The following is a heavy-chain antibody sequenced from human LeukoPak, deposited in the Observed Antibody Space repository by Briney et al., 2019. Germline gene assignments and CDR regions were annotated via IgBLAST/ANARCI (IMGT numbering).Heavy chain of an antibody. CDR1: GFTFSSYG. J-gene: IGHJ4*02. Sequence: GGSLRLSCAASGFTFSSYGMHWVRQAPGKGLEWVAVISYDGSNKYYADSVKGRFAISRDNSKNTLYLQMNSLRAEDTAVYSCARILSSAWGELGYWGQGTLVTVSS. CDR2: ISYDGSNK. V-gene: IGHV3-30*03. D-gene: IGHD3-22*01. CDR3: ARILSSAWGELGY.